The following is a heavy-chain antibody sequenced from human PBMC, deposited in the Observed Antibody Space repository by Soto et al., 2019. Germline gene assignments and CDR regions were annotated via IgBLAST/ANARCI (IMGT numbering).Heavy chain of an antibody. V-gene: IGHV4-4*02. Sequence: QVQLQESGPGLVKPSGTLSLTCAVSGGSISSSNWWSWVRQPPGKGLEWIGEIYHSGSTNYNPSPKIPFSISLAKSKNPSSLHLRSVTAADTAVYYCASSQSPLFPYCYFDLWGRGTLVTFSS. CDR3: ASSQSPLFPYCYFDL. J-gene: IGHJ2*01. CDR2: IYHSGST. CDR1: GGSISSSNW.